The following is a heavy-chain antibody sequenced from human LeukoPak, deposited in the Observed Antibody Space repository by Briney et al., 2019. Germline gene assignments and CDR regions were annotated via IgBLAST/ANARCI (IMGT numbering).Heavy chain of an antibody. D-gene: IGHD5-18*01. CDR1: GYSFTNYW. J-gene: IGHJ4*02. V-gene: IGHV5-51*01. CDR3: ARGGEWIQLWSPFDF. CDR2: IYPGDSDT. Sequence: GESLKISCKASGYSFTNYWIGWVRQMPGKGLEWMGIIYPGDSDTRYSPSLQGRVTISADKSNTTAYLHWSSLRASDTAMYYCARGGEWIQLWSPFDFWGQGTLVTVSS.